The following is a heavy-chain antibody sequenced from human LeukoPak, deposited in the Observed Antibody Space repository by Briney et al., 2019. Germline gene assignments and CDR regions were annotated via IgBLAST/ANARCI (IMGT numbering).Heavy chain of an antibody. CDR3: ARLRYSGYDDPQKPYGMDV. J-gene: IGHJ6*02. V-gene: IGHV5-51*01. CDR2: IYPGDSDT. Sequence: GESLKISCKGSGYSFTSYWIGWVRQMPGRGLEWMGIIYPGDSDTRYSPSFQGQVTISADKSISTAYLQWSSLKASDTAMYYCARLRYSGYDDPQKPYGMDVWGQGTTVTVSS. D-gene: IGHD5-12*01. CDR1: GYSFTSYW.